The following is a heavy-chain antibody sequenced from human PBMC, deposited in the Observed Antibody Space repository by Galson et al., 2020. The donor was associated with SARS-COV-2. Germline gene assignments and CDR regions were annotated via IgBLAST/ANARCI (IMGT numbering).Heavy chain of an antibody. D-gene: IGHD3-22*01. CDR3: ARPSSRCYGASWYFDL. CDR1: GLSISSDFY. CDR2: TYQGATT. J-gene: IGHJ2*01. V-gene: IGHV4-38-2*01. Sequence: AETLSLTCAVSGLSISSDFYWGWIRHSPGKGLEWIGNTYQGATTYYNPSLKSRVTISLDKSNNQFSLKMTSVTAADTAVYYCARPSSRCYGASWYFDLLGRVTLVAVCS.